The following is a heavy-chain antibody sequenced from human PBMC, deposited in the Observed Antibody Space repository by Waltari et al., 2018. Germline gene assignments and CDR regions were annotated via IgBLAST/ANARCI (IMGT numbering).Heavy chain of an antibody. CDR1: GFTLNTHW. J-gene: IGHJ4*02. CDR3: TREWATDY. CDR2: IKQDGSQK. Sequence: EVQLVESGGDWVQPGGSLRLSCAASGFTLNTHWMMWVRQAPGKGLEAVANIKQDGSQKFYLDSVKGRFTISRDNANNFLYLQMNSLRAEDTAVYYCTREWATDYWGQGTLVTVSS. V-gene: IGHV3-7*01.